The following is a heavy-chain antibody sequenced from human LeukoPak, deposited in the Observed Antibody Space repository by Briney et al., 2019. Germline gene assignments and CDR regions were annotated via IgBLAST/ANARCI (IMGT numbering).Heavy chain of an antibody. CDR3: ARDVVAAAGTWDY. V-gene: IGHV4-39*02. J-gene: IGHJ4*02. CDR2: IYYSGST. CDR1: GGSISSNSYY. Sequence: KSSETLSLTCAVSGGSISSNSYYWGWIRQPPGKGLEWIGSIYYSGSTYSNPSLKSRVTISVDTSKNQFSLKLSSVTAADTAVYYCARDVVAAAGTWDYSGQGTLVTVSS. D-gene: IGHD6-13*01.